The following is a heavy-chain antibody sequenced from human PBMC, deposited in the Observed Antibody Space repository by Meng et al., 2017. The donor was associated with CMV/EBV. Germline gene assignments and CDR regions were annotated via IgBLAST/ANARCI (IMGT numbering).Heavy chain of an antibody. J-gene: IGHJ5*02. CDR2: ISSSSYI. CDR1: GFTFSSYS. Sequence: GESLKISCAAPGFTFSSYSMNWVRQAPGKGLEWVSSISSSSYIYYADSVKGRFTISRDNAKNSLYLQMNSLRAEDTAVYYCARGNGDYLFGWFDPWGQGTLVTVSS. D-gene: IGHD4-17*01. V-gene: IGHV3-21*01. CDR3: ARGNGDYLFGWFDP.